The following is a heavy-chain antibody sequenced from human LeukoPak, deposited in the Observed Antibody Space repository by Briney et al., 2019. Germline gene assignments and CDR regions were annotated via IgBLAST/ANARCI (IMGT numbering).Heavy chain of an antibody. V-gene: IGHV3-21*01. J-gene: IGHJ4*02. CDR3: ARVDESLDKFDC. D-gene: IGHD1-1*01. CDR1: GFSLTPFI. CDR2: ISSNSRYI. Sequence: GESLRLSCTASGFSLTPFIMNWVRQAPGKGLEWISSISSNSRYIYYADSLKGRFTISRDNAENSLYLDMYSLRDEDTAVYFCARVDESLDKFDCWGQGTLVTVSS.